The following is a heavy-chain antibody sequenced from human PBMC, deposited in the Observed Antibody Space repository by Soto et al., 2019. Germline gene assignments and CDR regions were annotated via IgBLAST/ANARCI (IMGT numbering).Heavy chain of an antibody. CDR2: ISGSGGST. CDR1: GFTLSSYA. CDR3: AKDVDYRNYVNSFDY. D-gene: IGHD4-4*01. V-gene: IGHV3-23*01. J-gene: IGHJ4*02. Sequence: EVQLLESGGGLVQPGGSLRLSCAASGFTLSSYAMSWVRQAPGKGLEWVSAISGSGGSTDYADSVKGRFTISRDNSKNTLYLKMNSLRAEDTAVYYCAKDVDYRNYVNSFDYWGQGTLVTVSS.